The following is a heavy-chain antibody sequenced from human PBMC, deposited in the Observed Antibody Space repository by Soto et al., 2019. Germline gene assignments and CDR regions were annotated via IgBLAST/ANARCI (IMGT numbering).Heavy chain of an antibody. J-gene: IGHJ3*02. CDR2: IYYSGST. V-gene: IGHV4-59*01. D-gene: IGHD3-16*01. CDR3: AREIMITFGGVMGAFDI. CDR1: GGSISSYY. Sequence: QVQLQESGPGLVKPSETLSLTCTVSGGSISSYYWSWIRQPPGKGLEWIGYIYYSGSTNYNPSRKSRVTLAVDTSKNQFSLKLSSVTAADTAVYYCAREIMITFGGVMGAFDIWAQGTVVPVSS.